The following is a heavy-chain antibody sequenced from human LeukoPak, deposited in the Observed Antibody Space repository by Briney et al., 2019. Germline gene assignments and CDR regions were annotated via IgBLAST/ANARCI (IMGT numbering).Heavy chain of an antibody. Sequence: ASVKVSCKASGYTFTGYYIHWVRQAPGQGLEWVGWINPHSGDTNYAQKLQGRVTMTTDTSTSTAYMELRSLRSDDTAVYYCARWVVAATGIDYWGQGTLVTVSS. J-gene: IGHJ4*02. CDR1: GYTFTGYY. D-gene: IGHD2-15*01. CDR2: INPHSGDT. CDR3: ARWVVAATGIDY. V-gene: IGHV1-18*04.